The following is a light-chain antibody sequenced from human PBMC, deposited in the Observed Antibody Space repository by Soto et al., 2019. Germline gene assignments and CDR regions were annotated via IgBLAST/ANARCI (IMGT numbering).Light chain of an antibody. CDR1: QSVSSSY. J-gene: IGKJ4*01. Sequence: EIVLTQSPGTLSLSPGESATLSCRASQSVSSSYLSWYQQKPGQAPRLLIHGTSDRATGIPDRFSGSGSGTDFTLIISRLESEDFAVYYCQQYSDSPLTFGGGTTVEIK. V-gene: IGKV3-20*01. CDR2: GTS. CDR3: QQYSDSPLT.